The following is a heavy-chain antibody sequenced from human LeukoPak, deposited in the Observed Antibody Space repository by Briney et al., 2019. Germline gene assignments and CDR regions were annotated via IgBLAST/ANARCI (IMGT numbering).Heavy chain of an antibody. CDR1: GGSFSGYY. J-gene: IGHJ4*02. D-gene: IGHD6-13*01. CDR2: INHSGGT. CDR3: ASPGIAAAGKPYDY. V-gene: IGHV4-34*01. Sequence: SETLSLTCAVYGGSFSGYYWSWIRQPPGKGLEWIGEINHSGGTNYNPSLKSRITISVDTSKNQFSLKLSSVTAADTAVYYCASPGIAAAGKPYDYWGQGTLVTVSS.